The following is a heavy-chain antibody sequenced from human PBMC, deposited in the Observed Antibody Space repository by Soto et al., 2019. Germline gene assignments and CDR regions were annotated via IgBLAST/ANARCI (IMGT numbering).Heavy chain of an antibody. CDR2: ISPQTGGT. CDR1: GYTFTGYY. V-gene: IGHV1-2*02. D-gene: IGHD1-26*01. Sequence: QVQLVQSGAELKKPGASVKVSCKGSGYTFTGYYIHWVRQTPGQGPEWMGEISPQTGGTKYAQKYRGRVTMTRDTSITTVYMELSNLSPDDTAVYYCGRGRSGELVIFYWGQGTLVTVSS. J-gene: IGHJ4*02. CDR3: GRGRSGELVIFY.